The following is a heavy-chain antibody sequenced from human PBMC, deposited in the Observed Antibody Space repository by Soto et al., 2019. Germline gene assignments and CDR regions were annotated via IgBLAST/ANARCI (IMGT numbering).Heavy chain of an antibody. CDR1: GYTFTSYY. J-gene: IGHJ3*02. CDR3: ARVEMATIKGNAFDI. V-gene: IGHV1-46*01. Sequence: GASVKVSCKASGYTFTSYYMYWVRQAPGQGLEWMGIINPSGGSTSYAQKFQGRVTMTRDTSTSTVYMELSSLRSEDTAVYYCARVEMATIKGNAFDILGQGTMVTVS. CDR2: INPSGGST. D-gene: IGHD5-12*01.